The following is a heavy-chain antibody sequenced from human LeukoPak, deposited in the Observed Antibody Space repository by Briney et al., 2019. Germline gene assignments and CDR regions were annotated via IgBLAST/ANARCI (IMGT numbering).Heavy chain of an antibody. J-gene: IGHJ3*02. D-gene: IGHD6-6*01. CDR1: GFTFSSYS. CDR3: AKAGSSSDAFDI. Sequence: GGSLRLSCAASGFTFSSYSMNWVRQAPGKGLEWVSSISSSSSYIYYADSVKGRFTISRDNAKNSLYLQMNSLRAEDMALYYCAKAGSSSDAFDIWGQGTMVTVSS. V-gene: IGHV3-21*04. CDR2: ISSSSSYI.